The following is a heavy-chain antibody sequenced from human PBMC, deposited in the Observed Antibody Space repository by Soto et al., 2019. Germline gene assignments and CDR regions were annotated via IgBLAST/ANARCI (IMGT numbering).Heavy chain of an antibody. Sequence: PSETLSLTCTVSGGSISSYYWSWIRQPPGKRLEWIGYIYYSGSTNYNPSLKSRVTISVDTSKNQFSLKLSSVTAADTAVYYCARDPAGSGWYDYWGQGTLVTVSS. CDR1: GGSISSYY. CDR2: IYYSGST. D-gene: IGHD6-19*01. CDR3: ARDPAGSGWYDY. V-gene: IGHV4-59*01. J-gene: IGHJ4*02.